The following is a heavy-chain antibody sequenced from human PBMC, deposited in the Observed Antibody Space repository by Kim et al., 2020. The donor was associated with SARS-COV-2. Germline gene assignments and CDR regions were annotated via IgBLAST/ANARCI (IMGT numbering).Heavy chain of an antibody. J-gene: IGHJ4*02. Sequence: IYYADSVKGRFTISRDNAKNSLYLQMNSLRAEDTAVYYCARDRVGIYYFDYWGQGTLVTVSS. CDR3: ARDRVGIYYFDY. CDR2: I. V-gene: IGHV3-21*01. D-gene: IGHD2-15*01.